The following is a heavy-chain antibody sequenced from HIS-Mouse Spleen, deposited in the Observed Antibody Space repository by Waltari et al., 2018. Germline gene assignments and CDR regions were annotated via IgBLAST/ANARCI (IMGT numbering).Heavy chain of an antibody. CDR3: AKDRGSQFDY. J-gene: IGHJ4*02. Sequence: QVQLVESGGGVVQPGRSCRRSCAASGFTFSSYGMHWVRQAPGKGLEWVAVISYDGSNKYYADSVKGRFTISRDNSKNTLYLQMNSLRAEDTAVYYCAKDRGSQFDYWGQGTLVTVSS. V-gene: IGHV3-30*18. D-gene: IGHD1-26*01. CDR1: GFTFSSYG. CDR2: ISYDGSNK.